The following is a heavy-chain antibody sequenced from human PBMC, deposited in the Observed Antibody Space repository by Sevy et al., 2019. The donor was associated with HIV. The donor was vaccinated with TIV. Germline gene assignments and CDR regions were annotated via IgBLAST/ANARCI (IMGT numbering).Heavy chain of an antibody. Sequence: GGSLRLSCAASGFTFSSYSMNWVRQAPGKGLEWVSAISGSGGSTYYADSVKGRFTISRDNSKNTLYLQMNSLRAEDTAVYYCAKDGLIYDYVWGSYPIDAFDIWGQGTMVTVSS. D-gene: IGHD3-16*02. J-gene: IGHJ3*02. CDR2: ISGSGGST. CDR3: AKDGLIYDYVWGSYPIDAFDI. V-gene: IGHV3-23*01. CDR1: GFTFSSYS.